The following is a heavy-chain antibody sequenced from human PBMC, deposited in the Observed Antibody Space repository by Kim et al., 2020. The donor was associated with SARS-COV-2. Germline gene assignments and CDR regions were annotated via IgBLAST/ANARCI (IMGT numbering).Heavy chain of an antibody. CDR1: GGSFSGYY. V-gene: IGHV4-34*01. Sequence: SQTLSLTCAVYGGSFSGYYWSWIRQTPGKGLERIGEISHRGSTNYNSSLKSRVTLSVATTKNQLSLRLTSVTAADTALYYCARGPIPSGCSDSWGQGILV. CDR3: ARGPIPSGCSDS. D-gene: IGHD3-22*01. J-gene: IGHJ4*02. CDR2: ISHRGST.